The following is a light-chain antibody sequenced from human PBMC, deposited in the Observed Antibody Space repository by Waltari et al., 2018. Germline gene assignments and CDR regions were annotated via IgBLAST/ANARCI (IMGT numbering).Light chain of an antibody. CDR3: QQYNTWPPIT. Sequence: EIVITQSTATVSVSPGERATLSCRASQSVSSNLAWYQQKPGQTPRPLIYEASTRPTGIPARFSGSGSGTEFTLSISSLQSEDFAVYYCQQYNTWPPITFGQGTRLEIK. CDR2: EAS. J-gene: IGKJ5*01. CDR1: QSVSSN. V-gene: IGKV3-15*01.